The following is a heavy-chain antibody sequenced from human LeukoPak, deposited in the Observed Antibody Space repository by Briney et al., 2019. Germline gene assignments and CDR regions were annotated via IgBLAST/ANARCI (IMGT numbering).Heavy chain of an antibody. J-gene: IGHJ6*03. CDR1: GSTFRSYS. V-gene: IGHV3-21*01. CDR2: MSGSSTYI. Sequence: GGSLRLSCTASGSTFRSYSMSWVRQAPGKGLEWISSMSGSSTYIYYGDSVRGRFTISRDNAKNSLHLQMNSLRADDAGVYYCAREGGNHFYMDVWGIGTTVTISS. D-gene: IGHD4-23*01. CDR3: AREGGNHFYMDV.